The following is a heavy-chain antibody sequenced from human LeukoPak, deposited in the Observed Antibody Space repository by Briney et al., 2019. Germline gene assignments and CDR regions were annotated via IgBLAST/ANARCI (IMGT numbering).Heavy chain of an antibody. CDR3: ARDRGDYYDSSGYYHSLAY. D-gene: IGHD3-22*01. J-gene: IGHJ4*02. V-gene: IGHV1-18*01. CDR1: GYTSTSYG. Sequence: GASVKVSCKASGYTSTSYGISWVRQAPGQGLEWMGWISAYNGNTNYAQKLQGRVTMTTDTSTSTAYMELRSLRSDDTAVYYCARDRGDYYDSSGYYHSLAYWGQGTLVTVSS. CDR2: ISAYNGNT.